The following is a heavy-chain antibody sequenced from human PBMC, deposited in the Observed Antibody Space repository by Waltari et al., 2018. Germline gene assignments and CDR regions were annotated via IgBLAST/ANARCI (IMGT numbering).Heavy chain of an antibody. Sequence: QVQLQESGPGLVKPSQTLSLTCTVSGGSISSGGYYWSWIRQHPGKGLELIRYIMYGGSTYYNPSLRGRVTISVDTSKNQFSLKLGSVTAADTAVYYCASSSSWTYYFDYWGQGTLVTVSS. CDR1: GGSISSGGYY. J-gene: IGHJ4*02. CDR2: IMYGGST. CDR3: ASSSSWTYYFDY. D-gene: IGHD6-13*01. V-gene: IGHV4-31*03.